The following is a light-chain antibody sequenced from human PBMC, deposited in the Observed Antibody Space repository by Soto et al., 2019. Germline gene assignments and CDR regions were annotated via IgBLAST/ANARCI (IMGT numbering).Light chain of an antibody. CDR3: QQRSNWPLT. V-gene: IGKV3-11*01. CDR1: QSVSRY. Sequence: EIGLRQSPATMSLSPGERDTLSCRASQSVSRYLAWYQQKPGQAPRLLIYDASNRATGIPARFSGSGSGTDFTLTISSLEPEDFAVYYCQQRSNWPLTFGGGTKVEIK. J-gene: IGKJ4*01. CDR2: DAS.